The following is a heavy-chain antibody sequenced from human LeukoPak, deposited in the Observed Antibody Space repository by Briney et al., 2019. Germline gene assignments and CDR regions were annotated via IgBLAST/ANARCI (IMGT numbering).Heavy chain of an antibody. J-gene: IGHJ3*02. Sequence: PSETLSLTCTVSGGSISSYYWSWIRQPPGKGLEWIGYIYYSGSTNYNPSLKSQVTISVDTSKNQFSLKLSSVTAADTAVYYCASQPRYCSGGSCSDAFDIWGQGTMVTVSS. V-gene: IGHV4-59*08. CDR1: GGSISSYY. D-gene: IGHD2-15*01. CDR3: ASQPRYCSGGSCSDAFDI. CDR2: IYYSGST.